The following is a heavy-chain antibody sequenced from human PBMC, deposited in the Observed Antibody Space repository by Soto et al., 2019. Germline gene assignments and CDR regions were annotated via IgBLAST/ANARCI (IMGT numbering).Heavy chain of an antibody. J-gene: IGHJ4*02. CDR3: ARDEYGYGDSYDS. CDR2: MHTSGST. CDR1: GVSISTYH. V-gene: IGHV4-4*07. Sequence: SETLSLTCIVFGVSISTYHWSXIRQPAGKGLEWIGRMHTSGSTNYNPSLKSRVSMSVDTSKNHFSLKVSSVTAADTAVYYCARDEYGYGDSYDSWGQGTLVTVSS. D-gene: IGHD5-12*01.